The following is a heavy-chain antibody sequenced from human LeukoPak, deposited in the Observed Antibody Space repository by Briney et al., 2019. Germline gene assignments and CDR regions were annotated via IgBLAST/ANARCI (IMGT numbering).Heavy chain of an antibody. CDR2: IYYSGST. CDR3: ARCGYYDFWSGYNPATFDY. V-gene: IGHV4-39*01. D-gene: IGHD3-3*01. J-gene: IGHJ4*02. CDR1: GGSISSSSYY. Sequence: SATLSLTCTVSGGSISSSSYYWGWIRQPAGEGLEWIGSIYYSGSTYYNPSLKSRVTISGDTSKNQFSLKLISVTAADTAVYYCARCGYYDFWSGYNPATFDYWGQGTLVTVSS.